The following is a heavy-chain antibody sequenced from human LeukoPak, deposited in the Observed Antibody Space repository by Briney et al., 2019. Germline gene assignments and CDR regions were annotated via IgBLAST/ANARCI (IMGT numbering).Heavy chain of an antibody. CDR1: GFTFSSYE. V-gene: IGHV3-48*03. CDR2: ISNSGSTI. Sequence: GGSLRLSCAASGFTFSSYEMNWVRQAPGKGLEWVSYISNSGSTIHYADSVKGRFTISRDKPKNSLYLQMNSLRAEHTAVYYCARGFESYGQGTLVTVSS. CDR3: ARGFES. J-gene: IGHJ5*01.